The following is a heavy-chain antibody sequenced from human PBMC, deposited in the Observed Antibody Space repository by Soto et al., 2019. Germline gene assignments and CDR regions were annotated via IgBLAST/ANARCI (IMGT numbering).Heavy chain of an antibody. CDR2: IKQDGSEK. D-gene: IGHD3-3*01. J-gene: IGHJ6*02. Sequence: PGGSLRLSCAASGFTFSSYWMSWVRQAPGKGLEWVANIKQDGSEKYYVDSVKGRFTISRDNAKNSLYLQMNSLRAEDTAVYYCARAVEDYDFWSGYPSTYYYYYGMGVWGQGTTVTVSS. CDR1: GFTFSSYW. V-gene: IGHV3-7*01. CDR3: ARAVEDYDFWSGYPSTYYYYYGMGV.